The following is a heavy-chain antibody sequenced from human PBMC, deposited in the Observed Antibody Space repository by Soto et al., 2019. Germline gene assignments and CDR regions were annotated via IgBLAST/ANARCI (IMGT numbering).Heavy chain of an antibody. D-gene: IGHD3-22*01. J-gene: IGHJ5*02. CDR3: AKDSYFDHGSRGYLFDT. CDR2: ISRYGDFT. V-gene: IGHV3-23*01. CDR1: GFTFNIYA. Sequence: EVQLLESGGDLIQPGGSLRLSCAASGFTFNIYAMTWVRQAPGKGLEWVSAISRYGDFTYYADSVEGRFTICRDNSKNKLYLQMNSLRAEDTAVYYCAKDSYFDHGSRGYLFDTWGQGTLVTISS.